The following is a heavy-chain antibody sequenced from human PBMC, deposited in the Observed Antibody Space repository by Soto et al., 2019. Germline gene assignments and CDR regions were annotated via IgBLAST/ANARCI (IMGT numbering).Heavy chain of an antibody. CDR1: GGSISSYY. V-gene: IGHV4-59*06. Sequence: SETLSLTCTVSGGSISSYYWSWIRQPPGKGLEWIGYIYYSGSTYYNPSLKSRVTISVDTSKNQFSLKLSSVTAADTAVYYCAESTRGSYFDYWGQGTLVPVSS. CDR3: AESTRGSYFDY. J-gene: IGHJ4*02. CDR2: IYYSGST. D-gene: IGHD2-15*01.